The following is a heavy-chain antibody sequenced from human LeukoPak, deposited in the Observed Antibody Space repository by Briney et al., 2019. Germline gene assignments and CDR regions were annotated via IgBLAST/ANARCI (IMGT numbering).Heavy chain of an antibody. CDR3: AREGSTVTTLS. V-gene: IGHV3-48*01. D-gene: IGHD4-17*01. CDR1: GFTFSDYS. Sequence: GGSLRLSCTASGFTFSDYSMNWVRQAPGKGLEWISYISPSSDTFYYADSVRGRFTISRDNAKKSLYLRMNSLRAEDTAVYYCAREGSTVTTLSWGQGTLVTVSS. CDR2: ISPSSDTF. J-gene: IGHJ5*02.